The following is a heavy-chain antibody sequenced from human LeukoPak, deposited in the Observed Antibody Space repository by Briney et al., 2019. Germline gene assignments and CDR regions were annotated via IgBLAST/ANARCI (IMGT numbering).Heavy chain of an antibody. CDR2: IKSDGSEI. J-gene: IGHJ4*02. V-gene: IGHV3-7*01. CDR3: ARLYSRVGPFDY. Sequence: SGGSLRLSCAASGMTFRSHWMTWVRQTTGKGLEWLATIKSDGSEIYYLDSVKGRFTISRDNAKNSLYLQMNSLRADDTAVYYCARLYSRVGPFDYWGQGTLVTVSS. D-gene: IGHD5-18*01. CDR1: GMTFRSHW.